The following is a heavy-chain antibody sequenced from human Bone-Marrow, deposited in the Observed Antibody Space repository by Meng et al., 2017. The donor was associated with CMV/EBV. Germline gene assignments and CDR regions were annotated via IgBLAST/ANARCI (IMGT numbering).Heavy chain of an antibody. D-gene: IGHD6-13*01. CDR2: IRYDGSNK. J-gene: IGHJ4*02. CDR3: ARDKFGAAAG. CDR1: GFTFSSYE. Sequence: GGSLRLSCAASGFTFSSYEMNWVRQAPGKGLEWVAFIRYDGSNKYYADSVKGRFTISRDNSKNTLYLQMNSLRAEDTAVYYCARDKFGAAAGWGQGTLVTVSS. V-gene: IGHV3-30*02.